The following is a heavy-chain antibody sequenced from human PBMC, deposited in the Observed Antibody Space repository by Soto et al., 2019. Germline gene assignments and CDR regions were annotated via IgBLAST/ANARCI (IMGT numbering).Heavy chain of an antibody. V-gene: IGHV1-3*01. CDR1: GYTFTRYV. D-gene: IGHD6-19*01. CDR2: IDAGNGNT. CDR3: ARDNSGWSDY. J-gene: IGHJ4*02. Sequence: ASVKVSCKASGYTFTRYVMHWVRQAPGQRLEWMGWIDAGNGNTVYLQKFQGRVTITRETSASTVYMELSSLRSEDTAVYYCARDNSGWSDYWGQGTLVTVSS.